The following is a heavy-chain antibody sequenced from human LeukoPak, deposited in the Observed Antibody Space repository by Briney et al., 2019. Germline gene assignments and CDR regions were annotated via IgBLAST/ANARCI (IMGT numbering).Heavy chain of an antibody. CDR2: ISYDGSNK. Sequence: GRSLRLSCAASGFTFSSYGMHWVRQAPGKGLEWVAVISYDGSNKYYADSVKGRFTISRDNSKNTLYLQMNSLRAEDTAVYYCAKDSSGSSGWFGFDYWGQGTLVTVSS. CDR3: AKDSSGSSGWFGFDY. CDR1: GFTFSSYG. D-gene: IGHD6-19*01. V-gene: IGHV3-30*18. J-gene: IGHJ4*02.